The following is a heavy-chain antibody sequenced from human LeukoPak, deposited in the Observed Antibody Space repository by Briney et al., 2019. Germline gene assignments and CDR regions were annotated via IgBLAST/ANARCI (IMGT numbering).Heavy chain of an antibody. CDR3: ARGGWFGESFDY. V-gene: IGHV1-18*01. D-gene: IGHD3-10*01. Sequence: ASVKVSCKASGYTFSKYSINWVRQAPGQGLEWMGWISGYNGNTNYAQKLQGRVTMTTDTSTSTAYMELRSLKSGDTAVYYCARGGWFGESFDYWGQGTLVTVSS. J-gene: IGHJ4*02. CDR2: ISGYNGNT. CDR1: GYTFSKYS.